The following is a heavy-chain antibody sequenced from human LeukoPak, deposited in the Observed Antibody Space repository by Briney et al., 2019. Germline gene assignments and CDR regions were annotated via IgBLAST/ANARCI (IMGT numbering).Heavy chain of an antibody. D-gene: IGHD3-22*01. CDR3: ARGDDSSGYFDY. J-gene: IGHJ4*02. CDR2: MNPNSGST. Sequence: ASVKVSCKASGYTFTSYDINWMRQATGQGLEWMGWMNPNSGSTGYAQKFQGRVTMTRNTSISTPYMELSSLRSEDTAVYYCARGDDSSGYFDYWGQGTLVTVSS. V-gene: IGHV1-8*01. CDR1: GYTFTSYD.